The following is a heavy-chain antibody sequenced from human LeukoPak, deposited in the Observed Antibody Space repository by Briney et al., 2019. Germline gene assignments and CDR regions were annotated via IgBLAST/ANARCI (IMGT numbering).Heavy chain of an antibody. D-gene: IGHD3-10*01. CDR1: GFTFDDYA. CDR3: AKDLWFGELLFHLGFDY. CDR2: ISGDGGST. Sequence: GGSLRLSCAASGFTFDDYAMHWVRQAPGKGLEWVSLISGDGGSTYYADSVKGRFTISRDNSKNSLYLQMNSLRTEDTASYYCAKDLWFGELLFHLGFDYWGQGTLVTVSS. J-gene: IGHJ4*02. V-gene: IGHV3-43*02.